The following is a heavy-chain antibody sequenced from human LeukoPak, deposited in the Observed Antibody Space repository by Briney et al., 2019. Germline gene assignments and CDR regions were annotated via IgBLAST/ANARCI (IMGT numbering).Heavy chain of an antibody. J-gene: IGHJ4*02. V-gene: IGHV3-74*01. CDR2: INSDGSDR. D-gene: IGHD3-10*01. Sequence: PGGSLRLSCAASGFTFSSSWIHWVRQPPGKGLVWVSRINSDGSDRSYADSVKGRFTISRDNSKNTLYLQMNSLRAEDTAVYYCARDYYGSGSYDYWGQGTLVTVSS. CDR1: GFTFSSSW. CDR3: ARDYYGSGSYDY.